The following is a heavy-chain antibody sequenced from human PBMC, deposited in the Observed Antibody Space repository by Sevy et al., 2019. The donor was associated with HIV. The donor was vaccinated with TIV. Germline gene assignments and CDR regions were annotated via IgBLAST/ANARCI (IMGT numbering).Heavy chain of an antibody. V-gene: IGHV4-59*08. D-gene: IGHD1-26*01. CDR2: IYYNGHI. J-gene: IGHJ4*02. CDR1: GGSIISLY. CDR3: AGENAWGRGYS. Sequence: SETLSLTCTVSGGSIISLYWNWIRQPPGKGLEWIANIYYNGHINYNPSLKSRVTLSLDTSKNKFSLRLSSVTAADTAMYYCAGENAWGRGYSWGQGTLVTVSS.